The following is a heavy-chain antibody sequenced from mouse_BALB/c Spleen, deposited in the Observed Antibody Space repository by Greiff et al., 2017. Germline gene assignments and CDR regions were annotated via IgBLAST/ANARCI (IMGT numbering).Heavy chain of an antibody. D-gene: IGHD2-14*01. CDR3: ARRRYDTGGYYAMDY. V-gene: IGHV5-12-1*01. CDR2: ISSGGGST. Sequence: EVKLMESGGGLVKPGGSLKLSCAASGFAFSSYDMSWVRQTPEKRLEWVAYISSGGGSTYYPDTVKGRFTISRDNAKNTLYLQMSSLKSEDTAMYYCARRRYDTGGYYAMDYWGQGTSVTVSS. J-gene: IGHJ4*01. CDR1: GFAFSSYD.